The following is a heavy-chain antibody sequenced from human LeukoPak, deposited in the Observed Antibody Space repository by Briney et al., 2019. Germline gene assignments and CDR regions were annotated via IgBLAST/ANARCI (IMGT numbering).Heavy chain of an antibody. V-gene: IGHV3-66*01. D-gene: IGHD2-21*02. CDR3: ARDARFRRGGDANWFDP. CDR1: GFTVSSNY. Sequence: GGSLRLSRAASGFTVSSNYMSWVRQAPGKGLEWVSVIYSGGSTYYADSVKGRFTISRDDSKNTLYLQMNSLRAEDTAVYYCARDARFRRGGDANWFDPWGQGTLVTVSS. J-gene: IGHJ5*02. CDR2: IYSGGST.